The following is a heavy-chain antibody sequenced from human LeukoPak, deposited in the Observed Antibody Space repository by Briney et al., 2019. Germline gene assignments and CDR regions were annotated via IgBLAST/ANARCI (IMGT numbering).Heavy chain of an antibody. CDR1: GYTFTSYA. CDR3: ARDFNDYGDLDDAFDI. V-gene: IGHV1-69*04. Sequence: SVKVSCKASGYTFTSYAISWVRQAPGQGLEWMGRIIPILGIANYAQKFQGRVTITADKSTSTAYMELSSLRSEDTAVYYCARDFNDYGDLDDAFDIWGQGTMVTVSS. J-gene: IGHJ3*02. CDR2: IIPILGIA. D-gene: IGHD4-17*01.